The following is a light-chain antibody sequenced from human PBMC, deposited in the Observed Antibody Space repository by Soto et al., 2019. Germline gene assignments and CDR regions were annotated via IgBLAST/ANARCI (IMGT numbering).Light chain of an antibody. CDR1: QSISRW. Sequence: DIQITQSPSPLSASVGDRVTITCRASQSISRWLAWYQQKPGKAPQALIYDASSLKSGVPSRFSGNGSGTEFTLTISSLQPDDFATYYCQQYNTYSTFGQGTRLEIK. CDR3: QQYNTYST. CDR2: DAS. V-gene: IGKV1-5*01. J-gene: IGKJ5*01.